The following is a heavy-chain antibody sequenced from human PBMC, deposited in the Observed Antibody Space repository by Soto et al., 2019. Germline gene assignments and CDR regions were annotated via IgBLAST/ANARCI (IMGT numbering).Heavy chain of an antibody. Sequence: GASVKVSCKASGYTFTSYYMHWVRQAPGQGLEWMGRISAYNGNTNYSQKLQGRVTMTTDTSTSTAYMELRSLRSDDTAVYYCAREANWNGDFDYWGQGTLVTVSS. CDR3: AREANWNGDFDY. D-gene: IGHD1-20*01. J-gene: IGHJ4*02. CDR1: GYTFTSYY. CDR2: ISAYNGNT. V-gene: IGHV1-18*04.